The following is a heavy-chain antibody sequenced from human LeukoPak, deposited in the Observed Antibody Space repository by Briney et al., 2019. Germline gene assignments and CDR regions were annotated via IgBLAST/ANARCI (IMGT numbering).Heavy chain of an antibody. Sequence: GGSLRLSCAASGFTFSTFAMIWVRQPPGKGLEWGSSIFPSGGEIHYADSVRGRFTISRDTSKSTLSLQINSLRAEDTAIYYCATYRQVLLPFESWGQGTLVTVSS. J-gene: IGHJ4*02. CDR2: IFPSGGEI. CDR1: GFTFSTFA. V-gene: IGHV3-23*01. CDR3: ATYRQVLLPFES. D-gene: IGHD2-8*02.